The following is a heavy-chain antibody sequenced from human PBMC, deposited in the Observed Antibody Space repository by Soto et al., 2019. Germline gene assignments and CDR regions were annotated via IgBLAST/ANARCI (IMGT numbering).Heavy chain of an antibody. CDR3: AKDYCSSTSCYVSYFDY. V-gene: IGHV3-30*18. CDR1: GFTFSSYG. J-gene: IGHJ4*02. Sequence: HPGGSLRLSCAASGFTFSSYGMHWVRQAPGKGLEWVAVISYDGSNKYYADSVKGRFTISRDNSKNTLYLQMNSLRAEDTAVYYCAKDYCSSTSCYVSYFDYWGQGTLVTVSS. CDR2: ISYDGSNK. D-gene: IGHD2-2*01.